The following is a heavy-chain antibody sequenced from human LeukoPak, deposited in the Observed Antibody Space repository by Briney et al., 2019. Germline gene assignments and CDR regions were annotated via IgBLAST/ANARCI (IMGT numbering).Heavy chain of an antibody. CDR3: ARGLIAGQFDY. Sequence: GGSLRLSCAACGFIFSSYEMNWVRRAPGRGVVWVSYISCSGSTIYYTHSVKGRFTNSRDNAKNTLYLQKNTLRAEDTAVYYCARGLIAGQFDYWGQGTLVTVSS. D-gene: IGHD3-22*01. J-gene: IGHJ4*02. CDR1: GFIFSSYE. V-gene: IGHV3-48*03. CDR2: ISCSGSTI.